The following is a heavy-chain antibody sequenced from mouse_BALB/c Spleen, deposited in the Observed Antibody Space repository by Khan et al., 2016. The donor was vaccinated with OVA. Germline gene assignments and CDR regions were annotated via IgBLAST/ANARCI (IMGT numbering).Heavy chain of an antibody. V-gene: IGHV1-5*01. D-gene: IGHD4-1*01. CDR2: IYPGNSDT. CDR1: GYTFTRSW. CDR3: TRRNWDVAWFAY. Sequence: EVQLQQSGTVLARPGASVKMSCKASGYTFTRSWMHWVKQRPGQGLEWIGAIYPGNSDTNYNEKFKGKAKLTAVTSTSTAYMELSSLTNEDSAVYSCTRRNWDVAWFAYWGQGTLVTVSA. J-gene: IGHJ3*01.